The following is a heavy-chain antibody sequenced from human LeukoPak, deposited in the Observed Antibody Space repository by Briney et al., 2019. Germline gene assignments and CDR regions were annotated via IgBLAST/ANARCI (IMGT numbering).Heavy chain of an antibody. CDR3: ARPMVGALALDC. CDR1: GFTFSSYG. V-gene: IGHV3-23*01. Sequence: GGSLRLSCAASGFTFSSYGMSWVRQAPGKGLEWVSAISGSGGSTYYADSVKGRFTISRDNAKNTLYLQMNSLRAEDTAVYYCARPMVGALALDCWGQGTLVTVSS. D-gene: IGHD1-26*01. CDR2: ISGSGGST. J-gene: IGHJ4*02.